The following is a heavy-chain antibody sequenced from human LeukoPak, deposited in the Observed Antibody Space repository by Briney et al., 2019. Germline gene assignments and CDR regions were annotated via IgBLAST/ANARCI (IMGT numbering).Heavy chain of an antibody. J-gene: IGHJ4*02. D-gene: IGHD5-18*01. CDR1: GFTFDDYA. CDR3: AKADTAISFDY. Sequence: GGSLRPSCAASGFTFDDYAMHWGRRAPGKGLEWGSAISGSGGSTYYADSVKGRFTISRDNSKNTLYLQMNSLRAEDTAVYYCAKADTAISFDYWGQGTLVTVSS. V-gene: IGHV3-23*01. CDR2: ISGSGGST.